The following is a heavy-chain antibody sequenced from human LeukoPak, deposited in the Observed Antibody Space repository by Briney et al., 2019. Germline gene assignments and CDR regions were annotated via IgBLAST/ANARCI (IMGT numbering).Heavy chain of an antibody. CDR2: ISSSSYI. J-gene: IGHJ4*02. V-gene: IGHV3-21*01. D-gene: IGHD1-1*01. CDR3: ARGGLETAVKYFFDY. CDR1: GFTFSSYS. Sequence: PGGSLRLSCAASGFTFSSYSMNWVRQAPGKGLEWVSSISSSSYIYYADSVKGRFTISRDNSKNTVYLQINTLRVEDTAVYYCARGGLETAVKYFFDYWGQGTLITVSS.